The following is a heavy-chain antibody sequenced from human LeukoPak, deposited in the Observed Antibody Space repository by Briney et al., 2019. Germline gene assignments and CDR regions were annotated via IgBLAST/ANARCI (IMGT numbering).Heavy chain of an antibody. V-gene: IGHV1-18*01. CDR1: GYTFTSYG. CDR2: ISAYNGNT. J-gene: IGHJ3*02. CDR3: ARWYQAPNDAFDI. D-gene: IGHD1-14*01. Sequence: ASVKVSCKASGYTFTSYGISWVRQAPGQGLEWMGWISAYNGNTNYAQKLQGRVTMTRDTSISTAYMELSRLRSDDTAVYYCARWYQAPNDAFDIWGQGTMVTVSS.